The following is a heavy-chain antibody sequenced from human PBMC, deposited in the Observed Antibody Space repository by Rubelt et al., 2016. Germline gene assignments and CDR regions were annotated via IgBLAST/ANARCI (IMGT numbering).Heavy chain of an antibody. CDR3: AGGAGNYYNY. CDR2: IYFSGST. V-gene: IGHV4-59*06. CDR1: GFTFSSYT. J-gene: IGHJ4*02. Sequence: VQLVESGGGLVKPGGSLRLSCAASGFTFSSYTLNWVRQHPGKGLEWIGYIYFSGSTYYNPSLKSRLTISVDTSKNQFSLKLSSVTAADTAVYYCAGGAGNYYNYWGQGTLVTVSS. D-gene: IGHD3-10*01.